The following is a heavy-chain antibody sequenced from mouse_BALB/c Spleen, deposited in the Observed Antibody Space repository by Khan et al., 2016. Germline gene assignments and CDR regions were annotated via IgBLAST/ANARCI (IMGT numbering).Heavy chain of an antibody. CDR3: LDSSGYVAY. V-gene: IGHV14-4*02. D-gene: IGHD3-2*01. Sequence: VRLQQSGAELVRSGASVKLSCTASGFNIKDYYMHWVKQRPEQGLEWIGWIDPENGDTEYAPKFQGKATMTADTSSNTAYLQLSSLTSEDTAVYYCLDSSGYVAYWGQGTLVTVSA. J-gene: IGHJ3*01. CDR2: IDPENGDT. CDR1: GFNIKDYY.